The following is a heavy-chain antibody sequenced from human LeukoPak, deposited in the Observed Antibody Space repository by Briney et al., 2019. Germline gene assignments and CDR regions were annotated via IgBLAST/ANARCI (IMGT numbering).Heavy chain of an antibody. Sequence: ASVKVSCKASGYTFTSYAMHWVRQAPGQGLEWMGWISAYNGNTKYAQKLQGRVTMTTDTSTSTAYMELRSLRSDDTAVYYCARGLGGSGSYFLTFDYWGQGTLVTVSS. J-gene: IGHJ4*02. D-gene: IGHD1-26*01. CDR3: ARGLGGSGSYFLTFDY. CDR1: GYTFTSYA. CDR2: ISAYNGNT. V-gene: IGHV1-18*04.